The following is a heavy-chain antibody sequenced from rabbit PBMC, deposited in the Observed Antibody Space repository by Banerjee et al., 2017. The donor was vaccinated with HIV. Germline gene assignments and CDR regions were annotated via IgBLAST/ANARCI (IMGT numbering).Heavy chain of an antibody. CDR3: ARGYGAYVTNRLDL. CDR1: GFSFSSNYY. D-gene: IGHD6-1*01. CDR2: KNVETSEKA. J-gene: IGHJ3*01. Sequence: QSLEESGGDLVKPGASLTLTCTASGFSFSSNYYMCWVRQAPGKGLEWIACKNVETSEKAYYASWAKGRFTISKTSSTTVTLQMTSLTAADTATYFCARGYGAYVTNRLDLWGPGTLVTVS. V-gene: IGHV1S40*01.